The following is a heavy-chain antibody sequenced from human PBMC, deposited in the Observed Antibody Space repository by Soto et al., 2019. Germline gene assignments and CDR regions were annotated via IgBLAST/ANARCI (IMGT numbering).Heavy chain of an antibody. Sequence: QVQLVQSGAEVKKPGSSVRVSCKASGGTLSNYGISWVRQAPGQGLEWMGGIIPVFGTANYAQKFQGRVTITADEPKSTVYMDVTILRSEDTAVYYCSRGDATKIVVTTYYAMDVWGQGTTVSVSS. CDR2: IIPVFGTA. J-gene: IGHJ6*02. CDR1: GGTLSNYG. V-gene: IGHV1-69*12. D-gene: IGHD4-17*01. CDR3: SRGDATKIVVTTYYAMDV.